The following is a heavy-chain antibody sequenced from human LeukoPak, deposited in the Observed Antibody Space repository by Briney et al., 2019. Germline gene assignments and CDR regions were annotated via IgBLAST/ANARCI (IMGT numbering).Heavy chain of an antibody. J-gene: IGHJ5*02. CDR1: GLIVSTNY. CDR2: ISGSSSIV. V-gene: IGHV3-48*02. D-gene: IGHD6-13*01. CDR3: ARDPSVAATGWGRWFDH. Sequence: GGSLRLSCVASGLIVSTNYMSWVRQAPGKGLEWLSYISGSSSIVYYGDSVKGRFTISRDNAKNSLYLQVNSLRDEDTAVYYCARDPSVAATGWGRWFDHWGLGTLVTVSS.